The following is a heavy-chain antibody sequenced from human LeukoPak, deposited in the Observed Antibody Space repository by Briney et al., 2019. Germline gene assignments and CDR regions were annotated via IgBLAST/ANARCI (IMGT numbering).Heavy chain of an antibody. Sequence: PGGSLRLSCAASGFTFSSYAMSWVRQAPGKGLEWVSATGGSGGSTYYADSVKGRFTISRDNSKNTLYLQMNSLRAEDTAVYYCAKDPTGLDSSGWFFDYWGQGTLVTVSS. CDR1: GFTFSSYA. CDR3: AKDPTGLDSSGWFFDY. D-gene: IGHD6-19*01. J-gene: IGHJ4*02. V-gene: IGHV3-23*01. CDR2: TGGSGGST.